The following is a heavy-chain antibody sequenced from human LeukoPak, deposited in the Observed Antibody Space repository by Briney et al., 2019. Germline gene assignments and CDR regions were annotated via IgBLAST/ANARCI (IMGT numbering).Heavy chain of an antibody. V-gene: IGHV4-34*01. J-gene: IGHJ4*02. Sequence: SETLSLTCAVYGGSSSGYYWSWIRQPPGKGLEWIEEINHSGSTNYNPSLKSRVTISVDTSKNQFSLKLSSVTAADTAVYYCASQGKQQLVRGYWGQGTLVTVSS. CDR1: GGSSSGYY. CDR3: ASQGKQQLVRGY. CDR2: INHSGST. D-gene: IGHD6-13*01.